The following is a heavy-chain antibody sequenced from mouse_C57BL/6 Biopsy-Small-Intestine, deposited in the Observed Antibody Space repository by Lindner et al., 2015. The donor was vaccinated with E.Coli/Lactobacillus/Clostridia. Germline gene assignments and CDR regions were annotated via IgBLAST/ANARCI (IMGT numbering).Heavy chain of an antibody. CDR3: ARSTVRDAMDY. CDR1: GYTFTSYT. V-gene: IGHV1-4*01. CDR2: INPSSGYT. J-gene: IGHJ4*01. Sequence: VQLQESGAELARPGASVKMSCKASGYTFTSYTMHWVKQRPGQGLEWIGYINPSSGYTKYNQKFKDKATLTADKSSSTAYMQLSSLTSEDSAVYYCARSTVRDAMDYWGQGTSVTVSS.